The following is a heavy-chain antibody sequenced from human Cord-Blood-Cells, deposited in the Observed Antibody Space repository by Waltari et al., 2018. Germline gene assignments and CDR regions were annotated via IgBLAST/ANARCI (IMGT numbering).Heavy chain of an antibody. D-gene: IGHD3-9*01. J-gene: IGHJ4*02. CDR1: GGSISSSSYY. V-gene: IGHV4-39*07. CDR3: ARHDYDWVYFDY. CDR2: IYYIGST. Sequence: QLQLQESGPGLVQPSETLSPTCTVSGGSISSSSYYWGWIRQPPGKGLEWIGSIYYIGSTNYNPSLKSRGTISVDTSKNQFSLKLGAVTAADTAVYYCARHDYDWVYFDYWGQGTLVTVSS.